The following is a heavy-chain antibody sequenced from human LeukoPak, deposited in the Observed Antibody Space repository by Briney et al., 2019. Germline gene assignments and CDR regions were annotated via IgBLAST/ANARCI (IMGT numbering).Heavy chain of an antibody. CDR2: MNPNSGNT. CDR3: ARGPLYDYGDYWFDP. D-gene: IGHD4-17*01. CDR1: GYTFTSYD. V-gene: IGHV1-8*01. Sequence: RASVKVSCKASGYTFTSYDINWVRQATGQGLEWMGWMNPNSGNTGYAQKFQGRATMTTNTSISTAYMELSSLRSEDTAVYYCARGPLYDYGDYWFDPWGQVTLVTVS. J-gene: IGHJ5*02.